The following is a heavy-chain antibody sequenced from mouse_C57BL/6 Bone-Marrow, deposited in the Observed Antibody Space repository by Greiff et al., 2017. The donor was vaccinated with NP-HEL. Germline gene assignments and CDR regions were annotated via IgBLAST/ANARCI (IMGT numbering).Heavy chain of an antibody. V-gene: IGHV1-81*01. CDR1: GYTFTSYG. CDR3: ARWEEDGYLYAMDY. CDR2: IYPRSGNT. D-gene: IGHD2-3*01. J-gene: IGHJ4*01. Sequence: VQLQESGAELARPGASVKLSCKASGYTFTSYGISWVKQRTGQGLEWIGEIYPRSGNTYYNEKFKGKATLTADKSSSTAYMELRSLTSEDSAVYFCARWEEDGYLYAMDYWGQGTSVTVSS.